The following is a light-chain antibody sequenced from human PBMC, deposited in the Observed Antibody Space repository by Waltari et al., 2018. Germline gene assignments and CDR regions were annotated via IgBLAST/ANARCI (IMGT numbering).Light chain of an antibody. V-gene: IGKV3-20*01. Sequence: IVLPPHPGTLSLSLVEGATLSCRASQSVNGALAWSQQKPGQAPRLLIYHASNRATGIPDRFSGSGSGTDFSLTISRLEPEDFAVYYCQHYLRLPVTFGQGTKVEI. CDR1: QSVNGA. CDR2: HAS. J-gene: IGKJ1*01. CDR3: QHYLRLPVT.